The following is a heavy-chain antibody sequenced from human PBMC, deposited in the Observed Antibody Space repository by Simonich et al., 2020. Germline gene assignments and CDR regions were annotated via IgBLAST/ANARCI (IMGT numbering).Heavy chain of an antibody. CDR1: GGSYSSSSYY. Sequence: QLQLQESGPGRVKPSETLSLPCAVSGGSYSSSSYYWGWIHQPPGKGLEWIGSIYYSGTTYTKRSLKSGVTVSVDTSRNQFSLKVSSVTASDTAVYYCARRGYCSSTSCYDAFDIWGQGTMVTVSS. CDR3: ARRGYCSSTSCYDAFDI. J-gene: IGHJ3*02. D-gene: IGHD2-2*01. CDR2: IYYSGTT. V-gene: IGHV4-39*01.